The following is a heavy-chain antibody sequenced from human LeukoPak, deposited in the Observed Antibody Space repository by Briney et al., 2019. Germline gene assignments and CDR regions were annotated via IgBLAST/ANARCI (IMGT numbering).Heavy chain of an antibody. J-gene: IGHJ4*02. CDR2: ISSSSRTT. Sequence: PGGSLRLFCAASGFTFSSYSMNWVRQAPGKGLEWVSYISSSSRTTYYADSVKGRFTISRDSAKNSLCLQMNSLRDEDTAVYYCARDRSSGWLDYWGQGTLVTVSS. V-gene: IGHV3-48*02. CDR3: ARDRSSGWLDY. D-gene: IGHD6-19*01. CDR1: GFTFSSYS.